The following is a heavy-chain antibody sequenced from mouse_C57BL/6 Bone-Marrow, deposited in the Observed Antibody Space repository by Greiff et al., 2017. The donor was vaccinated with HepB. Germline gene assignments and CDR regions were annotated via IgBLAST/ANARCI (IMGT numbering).Heavy chain of an antibody. Sequence: QVQLQQPGAELVKPGASVKLSCKASGYTFTSYWMHWVKQRPGQGLEWIGMIHPNSGSTNYNEKFKSKATLTVDKTSSTAYMQLSSLTSEDSAVYYCAFITTVVPTRYFDYWGQGTTLTVSS. V-gene: IGHV1-64*01. CDR3: AFITTVVPTRYFDY. CDR1: GYTFTSYW. CDR2: IHPNSGST. J-gene: IGHJ2*01. D-gene: IGHD1-1*01.